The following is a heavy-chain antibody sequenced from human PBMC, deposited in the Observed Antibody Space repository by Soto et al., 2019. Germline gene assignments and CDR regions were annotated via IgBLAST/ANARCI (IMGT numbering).Heavy chain of an antibody. CDR1: GGSISSYY. Sequence: PSETLSLTCTVSGGSISSYYWSWIRQPPGKGLEWIGYIYYSGSTNYNPSLKSRVTISVDRSASTVYMELTSLRSEDTALYYCARDFSMVVVAPGYWGQGTLVTVSS. CDR3: ARDFSMVVVAPGY. J-gene: IGHJ4*02. V-gene: IGHV4-59*01. D-gene: IGHD3-22*01. CDR2: IYYSGST.